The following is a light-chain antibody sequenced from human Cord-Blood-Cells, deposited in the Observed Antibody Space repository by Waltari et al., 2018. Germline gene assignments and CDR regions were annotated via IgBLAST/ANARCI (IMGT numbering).Light chain of an antibody. CDR2: DVS. CDR1: SSDVGGYNY. Sequence: QSALTQPASVSGSPGQSVTTSCTGTSSDVGGYNYFSRYQQHPGKAPKLMIYDVSNRPSGVSNRFSGSKSGNTASLTISGLQAEDEADYYCSSYTSSSTYWVFGGGTKLTVL. J-gene: IGLJ3*02. CDR3: SSYTSSSTYWV. V-gene: IGLV2-14*03.